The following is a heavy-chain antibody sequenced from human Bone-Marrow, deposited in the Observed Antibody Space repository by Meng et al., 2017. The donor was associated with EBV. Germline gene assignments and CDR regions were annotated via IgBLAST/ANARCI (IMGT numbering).Heavy chain of an antibody. D-gene: IGHD6-13*01. CDR2: IYYSGST. V-gene: IGHV4-39*01. Sequence: LPLEGSGLVVVKSPDHLSLTCRVLGGSISSSSYSWGWIRQPPGKGLEWIGSIYYSGSTYYNPSLKSRVTISVDTSKNQFSLKLSSVTAADTAVYYCARRLLLHAIAAADEEVHNWFDPWGQGTLVTVSS. J-gene: IGHJ5*02. CDR3: ARRLLLHAIAAADEEVHNWFDP. CDR1: GGSISSSSYS.